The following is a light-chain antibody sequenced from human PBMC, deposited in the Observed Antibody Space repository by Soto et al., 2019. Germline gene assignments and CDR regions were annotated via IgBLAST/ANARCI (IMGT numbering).Light chain of an antibody. CDR2: VVS. J-gene: IGLJ2*01. Sequence: QSALTQPASVSGSPGQSIAISCTGTSSDIGGYDYVSWYQQHPGKAPKLMIYVVSNRPSGVSDRFSGSKSGNTASLTISGLPGEGGGDLYCSSYTSNSPVVFGGGTKVTVL. V-gene: IGLV2-14*01. CDR1: SSDIGGYDY. CDR3: SSYTSNSPVV.